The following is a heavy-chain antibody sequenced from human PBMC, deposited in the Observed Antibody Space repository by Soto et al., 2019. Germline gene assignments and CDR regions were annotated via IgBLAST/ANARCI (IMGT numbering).Heavy chain of an antibody. Sequence: ASVKVSCKASGYTFTTFAMHWVRQAPGQRPEWLGWINAGSGYAKYSQNFQDRVTISSDTSASTAYMELSSLRSGDTAIYYCARDRVSLAMFGVPVGVFKNWGQGTLVTVSS. CDR2: INAGSGYA. D-gene: IGHD3-3*01. CDR1: GYTFTTFA. J-gene: IGHJ4*02. V-gene: IGHV1-3*01. CDR3: ARDRVSLAMFGVPVGVFKN.